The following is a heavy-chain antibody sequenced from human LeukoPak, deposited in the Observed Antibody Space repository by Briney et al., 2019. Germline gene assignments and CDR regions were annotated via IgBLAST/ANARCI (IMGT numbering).Heavy chain of an antibody. CDR3: ARDTPKAGTTSRVDY. J-gene: IGHJ4*02. Sequence: ASVKVSCKASGYTFTSYGISWVRQAPGQGLEWMGWISAYNGNTNYAQKLQGRVTMTTDTSTSTAYMELRSLRSGDTAVYYCARDTPKAGTTSRVDYWGQGTLVTVSS. V-gene: IGHV1-18*01. D-gene: IGHD1-7*01. CDR1: GYTFTSYG. CDR2: ISAYNGNT.